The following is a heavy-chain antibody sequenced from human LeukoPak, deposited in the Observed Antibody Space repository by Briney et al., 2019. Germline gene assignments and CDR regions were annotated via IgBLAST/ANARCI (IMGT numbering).Heavy chain of an antibody. CDR2: ISAYNGNT. J-gene: IGHJ3*02. V-gene: IGHV1-18*04. CDR1: GYTFTGHY. D-gene: IGHD4-17*01. Sequence: ASVKVSSKASGYTFTGHYMNWVRLAPGQGLEWMGWISAYNGNTNYAQKLQGRVTMTTDTSTSTAYMELRSLRSDDTAVYYCARELVTTVTTVDAFDIWGQETMVTVSS. CDR3: ARELVTTVTTVDAFDI.